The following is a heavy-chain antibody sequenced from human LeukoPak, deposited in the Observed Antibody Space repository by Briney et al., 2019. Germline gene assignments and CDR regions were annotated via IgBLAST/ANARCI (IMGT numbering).Heavy chain of an antibody. Sequence: ASVKVSCKVSGYTLTELSMHWVRQAPGKGLEWMGGFDPEDGETIYAQKFQGRVTMTEDTSTDTAYMELSSLRSENTAVYYCARAPTVVRADAFDIWGQGTMVTVSS. CDR3: ARAPTVVRADAFDI. CDR2: FDPEDGET. CDR1: GYTLTELS. J-gene: IGHJ3*02. V-gene: IGHV1-24*01. D-gene: IGHD4-23*01.